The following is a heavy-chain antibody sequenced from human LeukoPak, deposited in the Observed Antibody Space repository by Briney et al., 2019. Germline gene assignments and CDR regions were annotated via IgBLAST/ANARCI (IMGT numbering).Heavy chain of an antibody. CDR2: MNPNSGNT. CDR3: ARRYYDILTGYRNYYYYYYMDV. J-gene: IGHJ6*03. Sequence: GASVKVSCKASGYTFTSYGISWVRQAPGQGLEWMGWMNPNSGNTGYAQKFQGRVTMTRNTSMSTAYMELSSLRSEDTAVYYCARRYYDILTGYRNYYYYYYMDVWGKGTTVTISS. D-gene: IGHD3-9*01. CDR1: GYTFTSYG. V-gene: IGHV1-8*02.